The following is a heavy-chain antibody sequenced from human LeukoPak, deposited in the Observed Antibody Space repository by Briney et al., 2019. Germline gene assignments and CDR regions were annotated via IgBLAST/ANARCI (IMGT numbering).Heavy chain of an antibody. CDR2: IYYSGST. V-gene: IGHV4-59*01. J-gene: IGHJ4*02. D-gene: IGHD3-10*01. CDR1: GGSISSYY. Sequence: SETLSLTCTVSGGSISSYYWSWIRQPPGKGLEWIGYIYYSGSTNYNPSLKSRVTISVDTSKNQFSLKLGSVTAADTAVYYCARTFGEFSGFDYWGQGTLVTVSS. CDR3: ARTFGEFSGFDY.